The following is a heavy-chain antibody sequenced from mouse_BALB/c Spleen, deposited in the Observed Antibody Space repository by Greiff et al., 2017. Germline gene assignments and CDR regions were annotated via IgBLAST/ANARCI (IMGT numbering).Heavy chain of an antibody. Sequence: VQLQESAAELARPGASVKMSCKASGYTFTSYTMHWVKQRPGQGLEWIGYINPSSGYTEYNQKFKDKTTLTADKSSSTAYMQLSSLTSEDSAVYYCARKTGTLAFAYWGQGTLVTVSA. CDR1: GYTFTSYT. CDR3: ARKTGTLAFAY. V-gene: IGHV1-4*02. J-gene: IGHJ3*01. CDR2: INPSSGYT. D-gene: IGHD4-1*01.